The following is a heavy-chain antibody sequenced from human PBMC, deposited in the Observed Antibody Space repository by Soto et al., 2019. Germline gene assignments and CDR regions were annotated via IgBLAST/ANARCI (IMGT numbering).Heavy chain of an antibody. J-gene: IGHJ6*02. CDR3: AKGIVVVPAADYYYGMDV. CDR2: IIPIFGTA. Sequence: ASVKVSCKASGGTFSSYATSWVRQAPGQGLEWMGGIIPIFGTANYAQKFQGRVTITADESTSTAYMELSSLRSEDTAVYYCAKGIVVVPAADYYYGMDVWGQGTTVTFSS. D-gene: IGHD2-2*01. CDR1: GGTFSSYA. V-gene: IGHV1-69*13.